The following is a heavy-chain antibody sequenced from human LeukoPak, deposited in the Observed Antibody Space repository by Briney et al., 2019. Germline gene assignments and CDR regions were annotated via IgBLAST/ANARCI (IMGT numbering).Heavy chain of an antibody. V-gene: IGHV3-30*02. CDR1: GFTFSSYG. J-gene: IGHJ4*02. D-gene: IGHD3-10*01. CDR3: ARDPSGPGSYFGNLDY. Sequence: PGGSLRLSCAASGFTFSSYGMHWVRQAPDKGLEWVAFIRYDGSNKYYADSVKGRFTISRDISKNTVFLEMNSLRAEDTAVYYCARDPSGPGSYFGNLDYWGQGTLVTVSS. CDR2: IRYDGSNK.